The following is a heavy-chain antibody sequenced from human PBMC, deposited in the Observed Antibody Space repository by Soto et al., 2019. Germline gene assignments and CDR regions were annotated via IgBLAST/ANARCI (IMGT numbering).Heavy chain of an antibody. V-gene: IGHV1-69*02. Sequence: QVQLVQSGAEVKKPGSSVKVSCKASGGTFSSYTISWVRQAPGQGLEWMGRIIPILGIANYAQKFQGRVTITADKSTSTAYMELSSLRSEDTAVYYCARGVTYYYGSGSYVLDYWGQGTLVTVSS. CDR3: ARGVTYYYGSGSYVLDY. CDR2: IIPILGIA. CDR1: GGTFSSYT. J-gene: IGHJ4*02. D-gene: IGHD3-10*01.